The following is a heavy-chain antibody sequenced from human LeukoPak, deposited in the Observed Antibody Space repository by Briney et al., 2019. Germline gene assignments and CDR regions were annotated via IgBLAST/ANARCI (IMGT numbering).Heavy chain of an antibody. J-gene: IGHJ5*02. CDR2: ISGSGGST. Sequence: GGSLRLSCAASGFTFSSYAMSWVRQAPWKGLEWVSAISGSGGSTYYADSVKGRFTISRDNSKNTLYLQMNSLRAEDTAVYYCAKVPRGDYSSQFDPWGQGTLVTVSS. CDR1: GFTFSSYA. V-gene: IGHV3-23*01. D-gene: IGHD2-15*01. CDR3: AKVPRGDYSSQFDP.